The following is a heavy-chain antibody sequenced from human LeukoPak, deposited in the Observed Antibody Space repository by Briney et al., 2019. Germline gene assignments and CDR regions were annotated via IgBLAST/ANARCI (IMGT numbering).Heavy chain of an antibody. CDR2: IKQDGSAK. CDR3: AGCAGNSCYFDY. Sequence: GGSLRLSCADSGFSFISYWMSWVRQAPGKGLEWVANIKQDGSAKNYVDSVKGRFTISRDNAKNSLYLQLNSLRAEDTAVYCCAGCAGNSCYFDYWGQGTLVIVSS. V-gene: IGHV3-7*01. CDR1: GFSFISYW. D-gene: IGHD1-1*01. J-gene: IGHJ4*02.